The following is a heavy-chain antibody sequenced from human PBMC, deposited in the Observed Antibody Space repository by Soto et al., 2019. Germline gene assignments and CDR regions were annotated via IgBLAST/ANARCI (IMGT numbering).Heavy chain of an antibody. CDR3: ARGYSYGSQYFDY. V-gene: IGHV1-69*13. CDR2: IIPIFGTA. Sequence: GASVKVSCKASGGTFSSYAISWVRQAPGQGLEWMGGIIPIFGTANYAQKFQGRVTITADESTSTAYMELSSLRSEDTAVYYCARGYSYGSQYFDYWGQGTLVTVSS. CDR1: GGTFSSYA. J-gene: IGHJ4*02. D-gene: IGHD5-18*01.